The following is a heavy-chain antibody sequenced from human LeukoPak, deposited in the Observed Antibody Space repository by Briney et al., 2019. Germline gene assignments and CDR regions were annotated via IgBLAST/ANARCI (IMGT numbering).Heavy chain of an antibody. Sequence: GGSLRLSCAASGFNYSSYTMNWVRQAPGKGLEWVANIKQDGSEKYYVDSVKGRFTISRDNAKNSLYLQMNSLRAEDTAVYYCARDFNWGSDYWGQGTLVTVSS. CDR1: GFNYSSYT. CDR3: ARDFNWGSDY. J-gene: IGHJ4*02. CDR2: IKQDGSEK. V-gene: IGHV3-7*01. D-gene: IGHD7-27*01.